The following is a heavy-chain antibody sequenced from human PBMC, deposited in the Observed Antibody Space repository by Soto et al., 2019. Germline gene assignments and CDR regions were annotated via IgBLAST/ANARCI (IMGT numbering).Heavy chain of an antibody. CDR1: GYTFTSYA. V-gene: IGHV1-18*01. CDR3: ARGWFGEFVDYFDF. Sequence: QVQLVQSGAEVKKPGASVKVSCKASGYTFTSYAISWVRQAPGQGLEWMGWISAYNGNTNYAQKLQGRVTMTTDTXXSQAYMELRSLRSDDTAVYYCARGWFGEFVDYFDFWGQGTLVTVSS. J-gene: IGHJ4*02. D-gene: IGHD3-10*01. CDR2: ISAYNGNT.